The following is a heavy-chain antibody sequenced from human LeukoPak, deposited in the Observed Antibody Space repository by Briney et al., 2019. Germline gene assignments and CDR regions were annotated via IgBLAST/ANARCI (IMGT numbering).Heavy chain of an antibody. J-gene: IGHJ4*02. CDR1: GFSLSTSGVG. CDR2: IYWDEDK. CDR3: AHRRSGNNWNHGDFDY. Sequence: SGPTLVKPTQTLTLTCTFSGFSLSTSGVGVGWIRQPPTKALEWLALIYWDEDKRYRPSLKSRLTITKDTSKNQVVLTIINMDPVDTATYYCAHRRSGNNWNHGDFDYWGQGTLVTVSS. V-gene: IGHV2-5*02. D-gene: IGHD1-14*01.